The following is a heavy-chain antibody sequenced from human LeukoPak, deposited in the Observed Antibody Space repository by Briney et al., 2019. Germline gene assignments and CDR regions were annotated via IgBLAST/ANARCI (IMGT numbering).Heavy chain of an antibody. V-gene: IGHV1-18*01. Sequence: ASVKVSCKASGYTFTSYGISWVRQAPGQGLEWMGWISAYNGNTNYAQKLQGRVTMTTNTSTSTAYMELRSLRSDDTAVYYCARDRGDGYNYYFDYWGQGTLVTVSS. J-gene: IGHJ4*02. D-gene: IGHD5-24*01. CDR3: ARDRGDGYNYYFDY. CDR2: ISAYNGNT. CDR1: GYTFTSYG.